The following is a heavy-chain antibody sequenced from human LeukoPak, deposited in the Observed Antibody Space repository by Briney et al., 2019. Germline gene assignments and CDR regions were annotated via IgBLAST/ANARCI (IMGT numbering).Heavy chain of an antibody. V-gene: IGHV3-23*01. Sequence: GGSLRLSCAASGFTFSSYAMNWVRQAPGKGLEWVSAISGSGGSTYYADSVKGRFTISRDNSKNTLYLQMNSLRAEDTAVYYCAKAAVAPYYYGSGTATAIQHWGQGTLVTVSS. J-gene: IGHJ1*01. CDR1: GFTFSSYA. CDR3: AKAAVAPYYYGSGTATAIQH. CDR2: ISGSGGST. D-gene: IGHD3-10*01.